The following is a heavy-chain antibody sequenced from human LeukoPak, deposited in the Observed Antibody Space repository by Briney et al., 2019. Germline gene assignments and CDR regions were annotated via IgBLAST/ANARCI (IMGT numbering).Heavy chain of an antibody. CDR1: GGSISSSSSIC. CDR2: INHSGST. V-gene: IGHV4-4*02. Sequence: SETLSLTCAVSGGSISSSSSICWTWVRQPPGKGLEWIGEINHSGSTNYNPSLKSRVTISVDTSKNQFSLKLSSVTAADTAVYYCARDKIGSPSWFDPWGQGTLVTVSS. D-gene: IGHD2-15*01. CDR3: ARDKIGSPSWFDP. J-gene: IGHJ5*02.